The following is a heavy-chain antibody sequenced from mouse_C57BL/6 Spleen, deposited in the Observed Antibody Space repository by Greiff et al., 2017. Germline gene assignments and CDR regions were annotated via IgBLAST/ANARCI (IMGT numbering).Heavy chain of an antibody. V-gene: IGHV5-17*01. CDR3: AVLYYGSSYDFDY. CDR2: ISSGSSTI. J-gene: IGHJ2*01. D-gene: IGHD1-1*01. Sequence: DVMLVESGGGLVKPGGSLKLSCAASGFTFSDYGMHWVRQAPEKGLEWVAYISSGSSTIYYADTVTGRFTISRDNAKNTLFLQMTSLGSEDTAMYYCAVLYYGSSYDFDYWGQGTTLTVSS. CDR1: GFTFSDYG.